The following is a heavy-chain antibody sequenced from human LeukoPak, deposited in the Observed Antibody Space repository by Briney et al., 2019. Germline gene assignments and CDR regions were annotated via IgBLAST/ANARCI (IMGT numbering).Heavy chain of an antibody. CDR3: TFYGSGNGDPIY. Sequence: PGGSLRLSCAASGFTFSGSAMHWVRQASGKGLEWVGRIRSKANSYATAYAASVKGRFTISRDDSKNTAYLQMNSLKTEDTAVYYCTFYGSGNGDPIYWGQGTLVTVSS. V-gene: IGHV3-73*01. D-gene: IGHD3-10*01. J-gene: IGHJ4*02. CDR2: IRSKANSYAT. CDR1: GFTFSGSA.